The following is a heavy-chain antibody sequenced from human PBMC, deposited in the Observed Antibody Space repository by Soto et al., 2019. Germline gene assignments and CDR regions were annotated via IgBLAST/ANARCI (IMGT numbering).Heavy chain of an antibody. CDR2: IDPSDSYT. CDR3: AAPKQLSMGYYYGMDA. J-gene: IGHJ6*02. Sequence: GESLKISCKGSGYSFTSYWISWVRQMPGKGLEWMGRIDPSDSYTNYSPSFQGHVTISADKSISTAYLQWSSLKASDTAMYYCAAPKQLSMGYYYGMDAWGQGTTVTVSS. CDR1: GYSFTSYW. V-gene: IGHV5-10-1*01. D-gene: IGHD2-2*01.